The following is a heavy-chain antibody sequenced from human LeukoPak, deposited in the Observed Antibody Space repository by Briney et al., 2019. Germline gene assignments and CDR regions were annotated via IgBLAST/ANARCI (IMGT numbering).Heavy chain of an antibody. D-gene: IGHD2-21*02. CDR3: ARKTTAGPTKAAFDI. CDR1: GYSISTSNY. Sequence: SDTLSLTCSVSGYSISTSNYWAWIRQPPGRGLEWIGHIYYSGGIYYNPSLKSRATMSVDTSRNQFSLKLSSVTAVDTAVYYCARKTTAGPTKAAFDIWGQGTMVAVST. V-gene: IGHV4-28*05. J-gene: IGHJ3*02. CDR2: IYYSGGI.